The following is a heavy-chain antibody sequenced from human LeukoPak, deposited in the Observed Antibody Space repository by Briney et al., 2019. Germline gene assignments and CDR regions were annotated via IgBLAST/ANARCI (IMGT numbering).Heavy chain of an antibody. J-gene: IGHJ6*03. CDR1: GGSISSSSYY. V-gene: IGHV4-39*01. D-gene: IGHD6-19*01. Sequence: SETLSLTCTVSGGSISSSSYYWGWFRQPPGKGLEWIGSIYYSGATYYNPSLKSRRVTISVDTSKNQFSLRLSSVTAADTAVYYCARHQWHYYYYMGVWGKGSTVTVSS. CDR3: ARHQWHYYYYMGV. CDR2: IYYSGAT.